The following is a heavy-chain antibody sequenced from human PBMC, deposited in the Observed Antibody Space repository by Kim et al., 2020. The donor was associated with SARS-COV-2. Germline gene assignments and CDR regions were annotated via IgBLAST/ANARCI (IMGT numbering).Heavy chain of an antibody. CDR2: ISGGADST. CDR1: GFTFSSYA. J-gene: IGHJ4*02. Sequence: GGSLRLSCAASGFTFSSYAMNWVRQAPGKGLEWVSSISGGADSTYYADSVKGRFTISRDNSNNALYLQMNNLRAEDTAVYFCAKFASTMNYFDYWGQGILVTVSS. D-gene: IGHD5-12*01. CDR3: AKFASTMNYFDY. V-gene: IGHV3-23*01.